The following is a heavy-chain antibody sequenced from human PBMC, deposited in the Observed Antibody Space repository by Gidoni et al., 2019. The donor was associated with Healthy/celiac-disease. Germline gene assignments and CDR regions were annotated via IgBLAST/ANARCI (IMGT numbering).Heavy chain of an antibody. Sequence: QITLKESGPTLVKPTQTLTLTCTFSGFSLSTSGVGVGWIRQPPGKALEWLALIYWDDDKRYSPSLKSRLTITKDTSKNQVVLTMTNMDPVDTATYYCAHRRGIVVVPAAGVIGFDPWGQGTLVTVSS. CDR1: GFSLSTSGVG. J-gene: IGHJ5*02. D-gene: IGHD2-2*01. CDR2: IYWDDDK. V-gene: IGHV2-5*02. CDR3: AHRRGIVVVPAAGVIGFDP.